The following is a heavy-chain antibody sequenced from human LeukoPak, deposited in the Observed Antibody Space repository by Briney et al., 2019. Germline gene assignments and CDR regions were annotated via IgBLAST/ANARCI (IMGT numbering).Heavy chain of an antibody. D-gene: IGHD3-10*01. CDR3: AKEPPGSSSGFLTDHAFDI. Sequence: GGSLRLSCAASGFTFSSYGMSWVRQAPGKGLEWVSAISGSGGSTYYADSVKGRFTISRDNSKNTLYLQMNSLRAEDTAVYYCAKEPPGSSSGFLTDHAFDIWGQGTMVTVSS. CDR2: ISGSGGST. CDR1: GFTFSSYG. V-gene: IGHV3-23*01. J-gene: IGHJ3*02.